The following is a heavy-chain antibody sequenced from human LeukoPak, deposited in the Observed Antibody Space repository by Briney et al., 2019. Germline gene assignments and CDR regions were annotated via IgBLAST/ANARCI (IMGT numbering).Heavy chain of an antibody. D-gene: IGHD2-15*01. V-gene: IGHV3-64D*09. CDR1: GFPFSSYA. CDR3: VRGYSFGPYGMDV. J-gene: IGHJ6*02. CDR2: ISDSGGST. Sequence: TGGSLRLSCSASGFPFSSYAMHWVRRAPGKGLEYVSAISDSGGSTYYADSVKGRFPTSRDNSKNTLYLQMSSLRAEDTAVYFCVRGYSFGPYGMDVRGQGTTVTVSS.